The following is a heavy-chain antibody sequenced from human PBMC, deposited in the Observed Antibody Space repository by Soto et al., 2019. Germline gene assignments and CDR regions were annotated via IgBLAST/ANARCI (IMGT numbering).Heavy chain of an antibody. V-gene: IGHV4-31*03. CDR3: ARSLPGGLRPYYFDY. Sequence: QVQLQESGPGLLKPSQTLSLTCTVPGGSISVGSYYWSWIRQHPGKGLEWIGYIYYSGSSYYNPSLKSRVTISVETSKNQFSLKLSSVTAADTAVYYCARSLPGGLRPYYFDYWGQGTLVTVSS. J-gene: IGHJ4*02. D-gene: IGHD3-16*01. CDR1: GGSISVGSYY. CDR2: IYYSGSS.